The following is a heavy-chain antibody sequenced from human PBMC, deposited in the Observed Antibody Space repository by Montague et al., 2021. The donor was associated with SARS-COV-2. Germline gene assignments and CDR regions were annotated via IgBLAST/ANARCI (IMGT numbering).Heavy chain of an antibody. V-gene: IGHV4-34*01. Sequence: SETLSLTCAVSGGSFSSYYWSWIRQPPGKGLEWIGEINHSGSTNYNPSPKSRVTISVDTSKYQFSLKLSSVTAADTAVYYCARVRYDGLGTSLGMDGWGQGTTVTVSS. D-gene: IGHD3-10*01. CDR1: GGSFSSYY. CDR2: INHSGST. CDR3: ARVRYDGLGTSLGMDG. J-gene: IGHJ6*02.